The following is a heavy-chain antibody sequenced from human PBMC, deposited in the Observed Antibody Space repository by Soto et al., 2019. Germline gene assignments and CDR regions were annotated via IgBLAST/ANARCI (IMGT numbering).Heavy chain of an antibody. J-gene: IGHJ6*02. CDR2: ISYDGSNK. V-gene: IGHV3-30-3*01. CDR3: ARDDYSNQLWVYYYYGMDV. CDR1: GFTFSSYA. Sequence: QVQLVESGGGVVQPGRSLRLSCAASGFTFSSYAMHWVRQAPGKGLEWVAVISYDGSNKYYADSVKGRFTISRDNSKNPLYLQMNSLRAEDTAVYYCARDDYSNQLWVYYYYGMDVWGQGTTVTVSS. D-gene: IGHD4-4*01.